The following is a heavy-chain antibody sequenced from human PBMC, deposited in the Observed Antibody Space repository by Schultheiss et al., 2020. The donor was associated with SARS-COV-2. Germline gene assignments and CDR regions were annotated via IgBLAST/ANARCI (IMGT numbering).Heavy chain of an antibody. CDR1: GFTFRSYD. CDR3: ARLLPSSMRAMDV. CDR2: ISYDGNK. D-gene: IGHD2-2*01. J-gene: IGHJ6*02. V-gene: IGHV3-30*01. Sequence: GGSLRLSCAVSGFTFRSYDIHWVRQAQGKGLEWVALISYDGNKYYADSVKGRFTISRDNSKNTLYLQMNSLRAEDTAVYYCARLLPSSMRAMDVWGRGTTVTVSS.